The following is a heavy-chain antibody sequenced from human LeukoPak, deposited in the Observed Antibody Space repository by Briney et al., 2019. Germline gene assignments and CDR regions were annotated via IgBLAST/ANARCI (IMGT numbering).Heavy chain of an antibody. CDR3: AKVPRSTMIVVVFFQH. Sequence: PGGSLRLSCAASGFTFSSYAMSWVRQAPGKGLEWVSAISGSGGSTYYADSVKGRFTISRDNSKNTLYLQMNSLRAEDTAVYYCAKVPRSTMIVVVFFQHWGQGTLVTVSS. CDR1: GFTFSSYA. CDR2: ISGSGGST. D-gene: IGHD3-22*01. J-gene: IGHJ1*01. V-gene: IGHV3-23*01.